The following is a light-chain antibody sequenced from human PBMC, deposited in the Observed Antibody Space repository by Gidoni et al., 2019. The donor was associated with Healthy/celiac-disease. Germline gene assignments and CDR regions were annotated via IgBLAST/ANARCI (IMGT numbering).Light chain of an antibody. V-gene: IGKV3-11*01. J-gene: IGKJ1*01. CDR2: DAS. CDR1: QSVSSY. Sequence: DIVLPQSPATLSLSPGERATLSCRASQSVSSYLAWYQQKPGQAPRLLIYDASNRATGIPARFSGSGSGTDFTLTISSLEPEDFAVYYCQQRSNWPGTFXQXTKVEIK. CDR3: QQRSNWPGT.